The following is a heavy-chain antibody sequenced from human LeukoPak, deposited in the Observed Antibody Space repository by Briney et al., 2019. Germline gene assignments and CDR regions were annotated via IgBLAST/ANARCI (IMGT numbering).Heavy chain of an antibody. Sequence: GASVKVSCKASGYTFTSYDINWVRQATGQGLEWMGWINPNSGGTNYAQKFQGRVTMTRDTSISTAYMELSRLRSDDTAVYYCARAIGSGSFSFDYWGQGTLVTVSS. D-gene: IGHD1-26*01. CDR1: GYTFTSYD. V-gene: IGHV1-2*02. CDR2: INPNSGGT. CDR3: ARAIGSGSFSFDY. J-gene: IGHJ4*02.